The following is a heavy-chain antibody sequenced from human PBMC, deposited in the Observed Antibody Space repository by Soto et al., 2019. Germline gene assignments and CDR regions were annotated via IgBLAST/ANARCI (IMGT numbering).Heavy chain of an antibody. CDR3: ARSNYYYYYMDV. V-gene: IGHV4-39*01. Sequence: PSETLSLTCTVSGGSISSSSYYWGLIRQPPGKGLEWIGSIYYSGSTYYNPSLKSRVTISVDTSKNQFSLKLSSVTAADTAVYYCARSNYYYYYMDVWGKGTTVTVSS. CDR1: GGSISSSSYY. J-gene: IGHJ6*03. CDR2: IYYSGST.